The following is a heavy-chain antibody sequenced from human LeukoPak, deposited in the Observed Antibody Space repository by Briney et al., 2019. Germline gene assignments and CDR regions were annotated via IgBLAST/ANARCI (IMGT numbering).Heavy chain of an antibody. Sequence: PGGSLRLSCAASGLTFSSYAMSWVRQAPGKGLEWVSAISGSGGSTYYADSVKGRFTISRDNSKNTLYLQMNSLRAEDTAVYYCAKGGPGCSSTSCYTLPRNYYGMDVWGQGTTVTVSS. CDR3: AKGGPGCSSTSCYTLPRNYYGMDV. CDR2: ISGSGGST. J-gene: IGHJ6*02. CDR1: GLTFSSYA. D-gene: IGHD2-2*02. V-gene: IGHV3-23*01.